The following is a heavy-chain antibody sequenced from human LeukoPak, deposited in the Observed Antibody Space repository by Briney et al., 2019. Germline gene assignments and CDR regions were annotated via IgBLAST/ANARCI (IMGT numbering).Heavy chain of an antibody. CDR3: ARGRIAVGATDF. CDR2: ISYDGSNK. D-gene: IGHD6-13*01. J-gene: IGHJ4*02. Sequence: PGGSLRLSCAASGFTFSSYAMHWVRQAPGKGLEWVAVISYDGSNKYYADSVKGRFTISRDNAKNSVYLQMNSLRAEDTAVYYCARGRIAVGATDFWGQGTLVTVSS. CDR1: GFTFSSYA. V-gene: IGHV3-30-3*01.